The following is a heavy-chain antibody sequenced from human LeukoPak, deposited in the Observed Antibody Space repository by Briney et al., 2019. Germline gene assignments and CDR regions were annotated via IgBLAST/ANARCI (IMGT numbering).Heavy chain of an antibody. CDR2: INSDGSST. J-gene: IGHJ4*02. D-gene: IGHD4-17*01. CDR3: AKVEQNLYGDYARPDY. Sequence: GGSLRLSCAASGFTFSSYWMHWVRQAPGKGLVWVSRINSDGSSTSYADSVKGRFTISRDNAKNTLYLQMNSPRAEDTAVYYCAKVEQNLYGDYARPDYWGQGTLVTVSS. CDR1: GFTFSSYW. V-gene: IGHV3-74*01.